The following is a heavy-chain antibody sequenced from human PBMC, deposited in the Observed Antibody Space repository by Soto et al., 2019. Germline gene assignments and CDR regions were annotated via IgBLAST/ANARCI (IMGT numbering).Heavy chain of an antibody. Sequence: QVQLVESGGGVVQXXRSLRLSXXXXGFTFSSYGMYWVRQAPGKGLEWVAVIWYDGSNKYYADSVKGRFTISRDNSKNTLYLQMNSLRAEDTAVYYCARERKDYYGMDVWGQGTTVTVSS. J-gene: IGHJ6*02. CDR2: IWYDGSNK. V-gene: IGHV3-33*01. CDR1: GFTFSSYG. CDR3: ARERKDYYGMDV.